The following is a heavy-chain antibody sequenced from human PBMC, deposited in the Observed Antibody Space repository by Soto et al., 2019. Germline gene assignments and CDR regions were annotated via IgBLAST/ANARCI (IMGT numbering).Heavy chain of an antibody. CDR1: GFTFDDYG. D-gene: IGHD3-10*01. Sequence: EVQLVESGGGLVQPGGSLRLSCVASGFTFDDYGMYWVRQAPGKGLEWVSGIGWNSGWIGYADSVKGRLTISRDNAKNSLYLQMNSLRAEDTALYYCAKRRGAGSGSSLDYWCQGTLVTVSS. V-gene: IGHV3-9*01. CDR3: AKRRGAGSGSSLDY. CDR2: IGWNSGWI. J-gene: IGHJ4*02.